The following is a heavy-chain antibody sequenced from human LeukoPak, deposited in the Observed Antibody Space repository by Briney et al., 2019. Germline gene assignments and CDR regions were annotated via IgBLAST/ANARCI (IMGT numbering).Heavy chain of an antibody. CDR2: ISAYNGNT. D-gene: IGHD1-26*01. J-gene: IGHJ4*02. Sequence: ASVKVSCKASGYTFTSYGISWVRQAPGQGLEWMRWISAYNGNTNYAQKLQGRVTMTTDTSTSTAYMELRSLRSDDTAVYYCARVSRGSYRYYFDYWGQGTLVTVSS. CDR1: GYTFTSYG. CDR3: ARVSRGSYRYYFDY. V-gene: IGHV1-18*01.